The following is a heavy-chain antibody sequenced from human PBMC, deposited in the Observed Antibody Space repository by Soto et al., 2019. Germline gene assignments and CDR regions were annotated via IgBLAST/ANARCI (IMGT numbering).Heavy chain of an antibody. V-gene: IGHV3-7*01. Sequence: LRLSCAASGFTFSSYWMSWVRQAPGKGLEWVANIKQDGSVKYYVDSVKGRFTISRDNAKNSLYLQMNSLRAEDTAVYYCASDLSYCSSTSCYTGNPAEWFDPWGQGPLVTVSS. CDR3: ASDLSYCSSTSCYTGNPAEWFDP. CDR1: GFTFSSYW. J-gene: IGHJ5*02. CDR2: IKQDGSVK. D-gene: IGHD2-2*02.